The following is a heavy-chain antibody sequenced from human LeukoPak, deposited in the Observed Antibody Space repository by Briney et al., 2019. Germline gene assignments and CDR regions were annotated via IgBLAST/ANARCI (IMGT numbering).Heavy chain of an antibody. V-gene: IGHV3-7*01. D-gene: IGHD3-16*02. CDR1: GFTFSSYW. Sequence: GGSLRLSCAASGFTFSSYWMSWVRQAPGKGLEWVANIKQDGSEKYYVDSVKGRFTISRDNAKNSLYLQINSLRAEDTAVYYCARVDYVWGSSRFNYMDVWGKGTTVTVSS. CDR2: IKQDGSEK. CDR3: ARVDYVWGSSRFNYMDV. J-gene: IGHJ6*03.